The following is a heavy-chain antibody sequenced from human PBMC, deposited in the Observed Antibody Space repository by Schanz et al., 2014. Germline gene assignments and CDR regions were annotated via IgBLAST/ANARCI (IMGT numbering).Heavy chain of an antibody. CDR1: GYTFSDYG. D-gene: IGHD2-2*02. J-gene: IGHJ6*03. V-gene: IGHV1-69*04. CDR2: IISILGIA. Sequence: QVQLVQSGDEVKKPGASVKVSCKTSGYTFSDYGITWVRQAPGQGLEWMGRIISILGIANYAQNFQGRVTITADKSTSTAYMELTSLRSEDTAVYYCAGTYCSSTSCYTGYYYMDVWGKGTTVTVSS. CDR3: AGTYCSSTSCYTGYYYMDV.